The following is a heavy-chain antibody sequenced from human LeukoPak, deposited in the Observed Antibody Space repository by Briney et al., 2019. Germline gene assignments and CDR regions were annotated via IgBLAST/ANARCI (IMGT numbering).Heavy chain of an antibody. D-gene: IGHD6-13*01. Sequence: GGSLRLSCAASGFTFSNAWMTWVRQAPGKGLEWVGRTKSKTDGGTTDYAEPVKDRFTVSRDDSKNTLYLQMNTLKTEDTAVYYCILASAGPAYWGQGTLVTVSS. CDR3: ILASAGPAY. J-gene: IGHJ4*02. V-gene: IGHV3-15*01. CDR1: GFTFSNAW. CDR2: TKSKTDGGTT.